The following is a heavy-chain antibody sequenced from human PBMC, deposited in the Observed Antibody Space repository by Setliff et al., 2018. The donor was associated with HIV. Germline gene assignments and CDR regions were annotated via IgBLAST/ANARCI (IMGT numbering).Heavy chain of an antibody. CDR3: ARDPGVLGYCSGSICYTSGYFQH. CDR1: GYTFTAYY. Sequence: VASVKVSCKAYGYTFTAYYIHWVRQAPGQGLEWMGWINPNNGGTNYAQKFQGRVTMTRDTSISTAYMELSRLRSDDTAMFYCARDPGVLGYCSGSICYTSGYFQHWGQGTVVTVS. V-gene: IGHV1-2*02. J-gene: IGHJ1*01. D-gene: IGHD2-15*01. CDR2: INPNNGGT.